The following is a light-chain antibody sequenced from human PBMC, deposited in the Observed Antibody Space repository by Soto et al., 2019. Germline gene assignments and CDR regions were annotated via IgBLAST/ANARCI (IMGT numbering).Light chain of an antibody. CDR3: SSFTGTTIGV. CDR1: SSDVGRYNY. J-gene: IGLJ2*01. CDR2: EVN. Sequence: QSALTQPPSASRSPGQSVTIFCTGTSSDVGRYNYVSWYQQHPGKAPKLMIYEVNKRPSEVPDRFSGSKSGNTASLTVSGLQAEDEADYYCSSFTGTTIGVFGGGTKLTVL. V-gene: IGLV2-8*02.